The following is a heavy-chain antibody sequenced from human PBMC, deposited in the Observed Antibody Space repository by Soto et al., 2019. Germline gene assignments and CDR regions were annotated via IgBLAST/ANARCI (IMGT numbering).Heavy chain of an antibody. CDR1: GGTFSRHA. J-gene: IGHJ6*02. D-gene: IGHD3-9*01. Sequence: GASVKVSCKTSGGTFSRHAISWVRQAPGQGVEWMGGIIPVFGTANYAQKFQGRVTITADESTSTAHMELSNLRSEDKAVYYCARDGIINIWPYYFGMDVWGQGTTVTGSS. CDR2: IIPVFGTA. V-gene: IGHV1-69*13. CDR3: ARDGIINIWPYYFGMDV.